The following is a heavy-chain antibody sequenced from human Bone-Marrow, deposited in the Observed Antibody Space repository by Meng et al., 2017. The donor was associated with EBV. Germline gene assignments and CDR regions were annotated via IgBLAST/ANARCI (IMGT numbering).Heavy chain of an antibody. J-gene: IGHJ5*02. D-gene: IGHD3-22*01. Sequence: QGRLGQSGAEWKKPGASVKVSCKASGYTFSTYAIHWVRLAPGQRLEWMGWINVGNGDTKYSQKLQGRVTITRDTSASTAYMELRSLRSEDTAVYYCARDSSGDSRNFDPWGQGTLVRLL. V-gene: IGHV1-3*01. CDR3: ARDSSGDSRNFDP. CDR1: GYTFSTYA. CDR2: INVGNGDT.